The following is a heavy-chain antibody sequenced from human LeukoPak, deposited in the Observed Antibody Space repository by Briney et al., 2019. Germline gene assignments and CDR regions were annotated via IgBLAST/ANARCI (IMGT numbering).Heavy chain of an antibody. CDR2: ISSSGITI. CDR3: ARVLRYCSGGNCYSGGLGYMDV. CDR1: GFTFSSFE. V-gene: IGHV3-48*03. J-gene: IGHJ6*03. Sequence: GGSLRLSCAASGFTFSSFEMSWVRQAPGKGLEWVSYISSSGITIYYADSMKGRFTISRDNAKNSLYLQMNSLRAEDTAVYYCARVLRYCSGGNCYSGGLGYMDVWGKGTTVTISS. D-gene: IGHD2-15*01.